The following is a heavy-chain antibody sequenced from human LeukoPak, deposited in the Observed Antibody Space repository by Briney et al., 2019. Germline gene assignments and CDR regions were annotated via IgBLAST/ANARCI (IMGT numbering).Heavy chain of an antibody. J-gene: IGHJ4*02. V-gene: IGHV3-23*01. CDR2: ISGSGGST. CDR1: GFTFSSYA. D-gene: IGHD3-22*01. CDR3: ARADSSGYYSSPDY. Sequence: GRSLRLSCAAFGFTFSSYAISWVRQAPGKGLEWVSAISGSGGSTYYADSVKGRFTISRDNSKNTLYLQMNSLRAEDTAVYYCARADSSGYYSSPDYWGQGTLVTVSS.